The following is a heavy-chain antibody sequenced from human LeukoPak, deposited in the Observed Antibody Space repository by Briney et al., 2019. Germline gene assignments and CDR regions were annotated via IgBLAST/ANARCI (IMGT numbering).Heavy chain of an antibody. D-gene: IGHD3-10*01. Sequence: SETLSLTCSVSGGSIGTYYWSWIRQPPGKGLEWIGEINHSGSTNYNPSLKSRVTISVDTSKNQFSLKLSSVTAADTAVYYCARSLYYGSGSYYKADYYYGMDVWGQGTTVTVSS. CDR1: GGSIGTYY. CDR3: ARSLYYGSGSYYKADYYYGMDV. J-gene: IGHJ6*02. V-gene: IGHV4-34*01. CDR2: INHSGST.